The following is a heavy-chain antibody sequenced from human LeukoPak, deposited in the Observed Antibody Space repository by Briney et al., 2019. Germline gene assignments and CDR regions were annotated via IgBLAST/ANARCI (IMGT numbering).Heavy chain of an antibody. CDR3: AKSMTYYYYYYMDV. V-gene: IGHV3-30*02. J-gene: IGHJ6*03. CDR2: IRYDGSNK. CDR1: GFTFSSYG. Sequence: GGSLRLSCAASGFTFSSYGMHWVRQAPGKGLEWVAFIRYDGSNKYYADSVKGRFTISRDNSKNTLYLQMNSLRAEDTAVYYCAKSMTYYYYYYMDVWGKGTTVTVSS.